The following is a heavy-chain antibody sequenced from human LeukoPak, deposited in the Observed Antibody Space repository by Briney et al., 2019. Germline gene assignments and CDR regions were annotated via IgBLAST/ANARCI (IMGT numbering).Heavy chain of an antibody. V-gene: IGHV4-59*01. CDR1: GGSISSYY. D-gene: IGHD3-3*01. CDR2: IYYSGST. J-gene: IGHJ5*02. Sequence: KPSETLSLTCTVSGGSISSYYWSWIRQPPGKGLGWIGYIYYSGSTNYNPSLKSRVTISVDTSKNQFSLKLSSVTAADTAVYYCARGPQQSITIFGVADSYNWFDPWGQGTLVTVSS. CDR3: ARGPQQSITIFGVADSYNWFDP.